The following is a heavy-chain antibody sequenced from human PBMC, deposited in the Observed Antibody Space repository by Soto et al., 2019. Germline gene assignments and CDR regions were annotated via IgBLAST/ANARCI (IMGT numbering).Heavy chain of an antibody. V-gene: IGHV3-23*05. CDR1: GLPHSSFA. J-gene: IGHJ4*02. D-gene: IGHD2-21*01. CDR3: AKDAVYNDGLWLMDH. CDR2: IYGSGRGI. Sequence: GGSLRLSCTASGLPHSSFAMMWVRQAPGKGLECVSGIYGSGRGIEYADSVKGRFTISRDNSKNTVYLQMTDLRADDTAIYYCAKDAVYNDGLWLMDHWGQGTQVTVSS.